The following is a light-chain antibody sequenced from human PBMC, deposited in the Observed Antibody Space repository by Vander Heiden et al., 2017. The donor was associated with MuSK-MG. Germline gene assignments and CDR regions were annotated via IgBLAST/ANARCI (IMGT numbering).Light chain of an antibody. CDR2: DAS. V-gene: IGKV1-33*01. J-gene: IGKJ2*01. Sequence: DIQMTQFPSSLSASVGDRVTSTCPASPDSSNYLNWYQQKPGKAPQLLIPDASNLETGVPSRLSGSGCGTAFTFTIRSMQPVDVATYACQHYERRRYTFSQGTKLEIK. CDR3: QHYERRRYT. CDR1: PDSSNY.